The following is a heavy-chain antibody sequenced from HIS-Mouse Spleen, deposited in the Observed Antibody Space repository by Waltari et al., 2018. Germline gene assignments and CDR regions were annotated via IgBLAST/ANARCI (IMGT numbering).Heavy chain of an antibody. J-gene: IGHJ4*02. V-gene: IGHV1-8*01. CDR1: GYTFPTYD. Sequence: QVQLVQSGAEVQKPAASVKVSCKASGYTFPTYDIHWSRPATGQGLEWMGWMNPNSGNTGYAQKFQGRVTMTRNTSISTAYMELSSLRSEDTAVYYCARVYYDFWSGYYYWGQGTLVTVSS. CDR2: MNPNSGNT. D-gene: IGHD3-3*01. CDR3: ARVYYDFWSGYYY.